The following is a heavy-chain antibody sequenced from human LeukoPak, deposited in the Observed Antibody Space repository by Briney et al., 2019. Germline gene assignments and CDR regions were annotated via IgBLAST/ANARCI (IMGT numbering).Heavy chain of an antibody. V-gene: IGHV4-30-2*01. CDR2: IYHSGST. CDR3: AREGRRELRPD. Sequence: ASETLSLTCTVSGGSISSGGYYWSRIRQPPGKGLEWIGYIYHSGSTYYNPSLKSRVTISVDRSKNQFSLKLSSVTAADTAVYYCAREGRRELRPDWGQGTLVTVSS. J-gene: IGHJ4*02. D-gene: IGHD1-26*01. CDR1: GGSISSGGYY.